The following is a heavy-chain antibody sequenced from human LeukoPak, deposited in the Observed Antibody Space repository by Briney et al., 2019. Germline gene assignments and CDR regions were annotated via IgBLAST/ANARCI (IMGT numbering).Heavy chain of an antibody. CDR3: ARGFYDSSAFDY. J-gene: IGHJ4*02. D-gene: IGHD3-22*01. Sequence: GGSLRLSCAVSGFTFSSYSMNWVRQAPGKGLEWVSSISSSSSYIYYADSVKGRFTISRDNAKNSLYLQMNSLRAEDTAVYYCARGFYDSSAFDYWGQGTLVTVSS. V-gene: IGHV3-21*01. CDR1: GFTFSSYS. CDR2: ISSSSSYI.